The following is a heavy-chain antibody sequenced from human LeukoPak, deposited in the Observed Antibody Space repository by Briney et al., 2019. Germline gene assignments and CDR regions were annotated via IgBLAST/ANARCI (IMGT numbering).Heavy chain of an antibody. CDR3: ARVLLGQSSEIDS. CDR1: GGSISSGGYS. V-gene: IGHV4-61*08. Sequence: SETLSLTCAVSGGSISSGGYSWSWIRQPPGKGLEWIGYIYYSGSTNYNPSLKSRVTISLDTSKTQFSLRLSSVTAADTAVYYCARVLLGQSSEIDSWGQGTLVTVSS. D-gene: IGHD3-22*01. CDR2: IYYSGST. J-gene: IGHJ4*02.